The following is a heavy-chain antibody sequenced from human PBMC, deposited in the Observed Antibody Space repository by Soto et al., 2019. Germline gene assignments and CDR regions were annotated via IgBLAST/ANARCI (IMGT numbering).Heavy chain of an antibody. CDR3: AKKVNSGSGSQYFDY. V-gene: IGHV3-23*01. D-gene: IGHD3-10*01. Sequence: PGGSLRLSCVASGFTFSSYSMSWGRQAPGKGLEWVSGFRAGGGGGTTYYADSVKGRFTISRDNSKNTLFLQMNSLRAEDTAIYYCAKKVNSGSGSQYFDYFGQGTLVTVSS. J-gene: IGHJ4*02. CDR2: FRAGGGGGTT. CDR1: GFTFSSYS.